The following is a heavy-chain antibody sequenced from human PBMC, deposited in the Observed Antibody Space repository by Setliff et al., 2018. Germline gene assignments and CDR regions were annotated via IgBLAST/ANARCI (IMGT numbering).Heavy chain of an antibody. D-gene: IGHD3-10*01. CDR2: IYYSGST. J-gene: IGHJ5*02. V-gene: IGHV4-39*07. Sequence: SETLSLTCTVSGGSISSSSYYWGRIRQPPGKGLESIGSIYYSGSTYYNPSLKSRVTISVDTSKNQFSLKLSSVTAADTAVYYCAREDGSGFFVGVAWFDPWGQGTLVTVPQ. CDR3: AREDGSGFFVGVAWFDP. CDR1: GGSISSSSYY.